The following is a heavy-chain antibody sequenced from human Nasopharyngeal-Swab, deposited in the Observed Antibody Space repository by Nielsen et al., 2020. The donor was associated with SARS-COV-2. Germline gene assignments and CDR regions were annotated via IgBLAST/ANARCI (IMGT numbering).Heavy chain of an antibody. CDR3: ARGLSGIVPAPILGLGPYYSYYYMDV. J-gene: IGHJ6*03. CDR2: INHSGGT. Sequence: GSLRLSCAVSGGSFSAYYWGWIRQPPGKGLEWIEEINHSGGTNYNPSLKSRVTISVDTSKNQFSLKLSSVTAADTAVYYCARGLSGIVPAPILGLGPYYSYYYMDVWGKGTTVTVSS. D-gene: IGHD2-2*01. CDR1: GGSFSAYY. V-gene: IGHV4-34*01.